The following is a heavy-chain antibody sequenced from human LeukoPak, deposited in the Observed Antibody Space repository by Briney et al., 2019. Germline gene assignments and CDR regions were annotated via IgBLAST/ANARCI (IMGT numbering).Heavy chain of an antibody. CDR2: IYYSGTT. V-gene: IGHV4-59*01. D-gene: IGHD3-10*01. Sequence: SETLSLTCTVSGGSISSYYWSWIRQPPGKGLEGIGYIYYSGTTNYNPSLESRVTISVDTSKNQFSLKLTSVTAADTAVYYCARHFGSGSKKYYFDYWGQGTLVTVSS. CDR1: GGSISSYY. J-gene: IGHJ4*02. CDR3: ARHFGSGSKKYYFDY.